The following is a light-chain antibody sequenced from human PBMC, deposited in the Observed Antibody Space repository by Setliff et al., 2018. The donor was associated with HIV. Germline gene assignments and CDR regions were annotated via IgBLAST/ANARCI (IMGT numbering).Light chain of an antibody. Sequence: QSVLTQPRSVSGSPGQSVTISCTGTTSDVGSYNYVSWYQQHPGKAPKLMIYDVTKRPSGVPDRFSGSKSGNTASLTISGLQAEDEADYYCSSYSINNLYVFATGTKVTVL. J-gene: IGLJ1*01. CDR1: TSDVGSYNY. V-gene: IGLV2-11*01. CDR3: SSYSINNLYV. CDR2: DVT.